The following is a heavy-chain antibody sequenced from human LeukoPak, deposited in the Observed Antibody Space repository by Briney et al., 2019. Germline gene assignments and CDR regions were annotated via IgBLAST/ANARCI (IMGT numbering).Heavy chain of an antibody. J-gene: IGHJ4*02. D-gene: IGHD5-24*01. CDR3: ARRIQGMAPYYFDY. V-gene: IGHV3-74*01. Sequence: PGGSLRLSCTASGFTFSSYWMHRVRQAPGKGLVWVSRINSDGGSTSYADSVKGRFTIPRDNAKNTLYLQMNSLRAEDTAVYYCARRIQGMAPYYFDYWGQGTLVTVSS. CDR1: GFTFSSYW. CDR2: INSDGGST.